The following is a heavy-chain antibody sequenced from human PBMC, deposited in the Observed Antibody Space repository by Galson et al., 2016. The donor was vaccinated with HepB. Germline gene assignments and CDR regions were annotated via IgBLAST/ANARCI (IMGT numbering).Heavy chain of an antibody. J-gene: IGHJ5*02. D-gene: IGHD2-15*01. CDR3: AKGGYCSRARCPGRNWFDP. CDR2: ITYSGGDT. V-gene: IGHV3-23*01. CDR1: GFTFSSYA. Sequence: SLRLSCAASGFTFSSYAMSWVRQAPGKGLEWVSTITYSGGDTYYADSVKGRFTIPRDNSENTLYLQMNSLRGEDTAVYSCAKGGYCSRARCPGRNWFDPWGQGTLVTVSS.